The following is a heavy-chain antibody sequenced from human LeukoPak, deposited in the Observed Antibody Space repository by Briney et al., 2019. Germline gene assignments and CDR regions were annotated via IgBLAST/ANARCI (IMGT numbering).Heavy chain of an antibody. V-gene: IGHV4-31*03. D-gene: IGHD3-22*01. CDR3: ARARDSSGYYPYYYYYGMDV. CDR2: IYYSGST. J-gene: IGHJ6*02. Sequence: SQTLSLTCTVSGVSISSGGYYWSWIRQHPGKGLEWIGYIYYSGSTYYNPSLKSRVTISVDTSKNQFSLKLSSVTAADTAVYYCARARDSSGYYPYYYYYGMDVWGQGTTVTVSS. CDR1: GVSISSGGYY.